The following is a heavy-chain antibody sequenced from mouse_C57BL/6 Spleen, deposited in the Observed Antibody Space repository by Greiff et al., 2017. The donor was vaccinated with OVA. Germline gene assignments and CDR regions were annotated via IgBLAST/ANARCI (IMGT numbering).Heavy chain of an antibody. D-gene: IGHD1-1*01. J-gene: IGHJ2*01. Sequence: QVQLQQSGAELVKPGASVKMSCKASGYTFTSYWITWVKQRPGQGLEWIGDIYPGSGSTTYNEKFKSKATLTVDTSSSTAYMQLSSLTSEDSAVYYCAKVTTVVADYFDYWGQGTTLTVSS. CDR2: IYPGSGST. CDR1: GYTFTSYW. CDR3: AKVTTVVADYFDY. V-gene: IGHV1-55*01.